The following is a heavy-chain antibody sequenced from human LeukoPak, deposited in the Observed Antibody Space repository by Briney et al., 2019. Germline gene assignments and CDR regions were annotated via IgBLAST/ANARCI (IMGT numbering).Heavy chain of an antibody. Sequence: SQTLSLTCTVSGGSINSGTYYWNWIRQPPGKGLEWIGYIYYSGNTNYNPSLKSRVTMSVDTSKNQFSLKLSSVTAADTAVYYCARVLSGSYGQIDYWGQGTLVTVSS. CDR1: GGSINSGTYY. D-gene: IGHD1-26*01. J-gene: IGHJ4*02. CDR3: ARVLSGSYGQIDY. V-gene: IGHV4-61*01. CDR2: IYYSGNT.